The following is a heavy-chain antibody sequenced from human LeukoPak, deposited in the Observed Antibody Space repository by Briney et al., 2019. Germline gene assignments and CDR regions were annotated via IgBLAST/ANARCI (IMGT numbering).Heavy chain of an antibody. CDR2: FDPEDGET. J-gene: IGHJ3*02. Sequence: ASVKVSCKVSGYTLTELSMHWVRQAPGKGLEWMGGFDPEDGETIYAQKFQGRVTMTEDTSTSTAYMELRSLRSDDTAVYYCARSGITMVRGVITFDAFDIWGQGTMVTVSS. V-gene: IGHV1-24*01. CDR1: GYTLTELS. D-gene: IGHD3-10*01. CDR3: ARSGITMVRGVITFDAFDI.